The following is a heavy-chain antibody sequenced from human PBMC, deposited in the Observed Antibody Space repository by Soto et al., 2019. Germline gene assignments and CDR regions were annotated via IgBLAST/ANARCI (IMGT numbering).Heavy chain of an antibody. V-gene: IGHV1-46*01. J-gene: IGHJ6*02. Sequence: ASVKVSCKASGYTFTSYYMHWVRQAPGQGLEWMGVINPSGGSTSYAQNFRGRVTMTRDTSTSTVYMELCSLRSEDAAVYYCARDLGGGNYGMDVWGQGTTVTVSS. D-gene: IGHD1-26*01. CDR3: ARDLGGGNYGMDV. CDR1: GYTFTSYY. CDR2: INPSGGST.